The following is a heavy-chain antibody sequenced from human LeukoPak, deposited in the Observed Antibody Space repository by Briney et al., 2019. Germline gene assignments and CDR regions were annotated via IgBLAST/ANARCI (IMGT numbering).Heavy chain of an antibody. J-gene: IGHJ4*02. CDR3: ARESGYCSGGSCYDYFDY. D-gene: IGHD2-15*01. CDR2: IYYSGST. V-gene: IGHV4-59*12. Sequence: ETLSLTCTVSGGSISSYYWSWIRQPPGKGLEWIGYIYYSGSTNYSPSLKSRVTISVDTSKNQFSLKLSSVTAADTAVYYCARESGYCSGGSCYDYFDYWGQGTLVTVSS. CDR1: GGSISSYY.